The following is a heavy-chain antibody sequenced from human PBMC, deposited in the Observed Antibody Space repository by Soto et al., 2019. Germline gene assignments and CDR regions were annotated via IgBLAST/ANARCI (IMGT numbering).Heavy chain of an antibody. Sequence: QITLNESGPTQVKPRQTLTLTCTFSGFSLTTSGVGVGWIRQSPGKAPEWLALIYWDDDKRYSPSLKSRLTIAKDTSTNHVVLNIARLDLEDTATSYCAYRVLRTVFGLVTTTAIYFDSWGQGTPVAVSS. V-gene: IGHV2-5*02. CDR1: GFSLTTSGVG. D-gene: IGHD3-3*01. CDR3: AYRVLRTVFGLVTTTAIYFDS. CDR2: IYWDDDK. J-gene: IGHJ4*02.